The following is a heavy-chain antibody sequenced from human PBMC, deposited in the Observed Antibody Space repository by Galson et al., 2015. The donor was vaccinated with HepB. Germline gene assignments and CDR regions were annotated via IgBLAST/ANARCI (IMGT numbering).Heavy chain of an antibody. CDR3: AKDHGFWSGDQYYYYYMDG. D-gene: IGHD3-3*01. Sequence: SLRLSCAASGFTFSSYGMHWVRQAPGKGLEWVAVISYDGSNKYYADSVKGRFTISRDNSKNTLYLRMNSLRAEDTAVYYCAKDHGFWSGDQYYYYYMDGWGKGTPVTVSS. J-gene: IGHJ6*03. V-gene: IGHV3-30*18. CDR2: ISYDGSNK. CDR1: GFTFSSYG.